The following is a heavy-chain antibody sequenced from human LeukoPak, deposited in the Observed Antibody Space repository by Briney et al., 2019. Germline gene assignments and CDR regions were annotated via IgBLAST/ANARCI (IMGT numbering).Heavy chain of an antibody. CDR3: ASSKDYYDSSGAYFDY. CDR1: GGSFSRYY. CDR2: INHSGST. V-gene: IGHV4-34*01. Sequence: PSETLSLTCAVYGGSFSRYYWSWIRQPPGKGLEWIGEINHSGSTNYNPSLKSRVTISVDTSKNQFSLKLSSVTAADTAVYYCASSKDYYDSSGAYFDYWGQGTLVTVSS. D-gene: IGHD3-22*01. J-gene: IGHJ4*02.